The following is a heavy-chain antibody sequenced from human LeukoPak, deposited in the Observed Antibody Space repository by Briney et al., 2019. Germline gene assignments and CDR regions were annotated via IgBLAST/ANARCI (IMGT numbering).Heavy chain of an antibody. J-gene: IGHJ3*02. V-gene: IGHV4-59*01. CDR2: IYYSGST. CDR3: AVDYYDSSGYDGGAFDI. D-gene: IGHD3-22*01. Sequence: SETLSLTCTVSGGSISSYYWSWIRQPPGKGLEWIGYIYYSGSTNYNPSLKSRVTISVDTSKNQFSLKLSSVTAADTAVYYCAVDYYDSSGYDGGAFDIWGQGTMVTVSS. CDR1: GGSISSYY.